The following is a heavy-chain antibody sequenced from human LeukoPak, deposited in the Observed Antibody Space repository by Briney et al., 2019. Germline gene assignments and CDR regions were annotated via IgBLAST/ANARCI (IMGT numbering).Heavy chain of an antibody. Sequence: GASVKVSCKASGYTFTGYYMHWVRQAPGQGLEWMGWINPNSGGTNYAQKFQGRVTMTRDTSTSTAYMELRSLRSDDTAVYYCARVSPLERAMGFDYWGQGTLVTVSS. D-gene: IGHD1-1*01. V-gene: IGHV1-2*02. J-gene: IGHJ4*02. CDR1: GYTFTGYY. CDR3: ARVSPLERAMGFDY. CDR2: INPNSGGT.